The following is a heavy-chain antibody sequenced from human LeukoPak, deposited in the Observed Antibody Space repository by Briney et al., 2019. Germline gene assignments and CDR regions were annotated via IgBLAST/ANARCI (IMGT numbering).Heavy chain of an antibody. D-gene: IGHD3-10*01. Sequence: PGGSLRLSCAASGFSFSSYEMNWVRQAPGKGLEWVSYISSSGSTIYNADSVKGRFTISRDNAKNSLYLQMNSLRAEDTAVYYCARGYCYGSGTLGPFDSWGQGTLVTVSS. CDR2: ISSSGSTI. CDR1: GFSFSSYE. J-gene: IGHJ5*01. V-gene: IGHV3-48*03. CDR3: ARGYCYGSGTLGPFDS.